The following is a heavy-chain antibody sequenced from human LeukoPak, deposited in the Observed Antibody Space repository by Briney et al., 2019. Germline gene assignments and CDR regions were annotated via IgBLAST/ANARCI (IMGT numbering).Heavy chain of an antibody. Sequence: GRSLRLACSASAFTVSSNYMRPVRQSPRKEQHGASVIYSGVSTYSADSVKGRFTISREDAANSLYLQMSSLGAGDTALYYCTKEFCGSRAACAGGSYYDFWGRGAQVTVSS. J-gene: IGHJ2*01. CDR2: IYSGVST. V-gene: IGHV3-66*01. D-gene: IGHD2-15*01. CDR1: AFTVSSNY. CDR3: TKEFCGSRAACAGGSYYDF.